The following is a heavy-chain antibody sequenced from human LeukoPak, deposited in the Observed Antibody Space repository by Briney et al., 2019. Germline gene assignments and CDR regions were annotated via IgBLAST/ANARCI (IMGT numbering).Heavy chain of an antibody. D-gene: IGHD3-10*01. CDR3: ARDSDYYGSGSHRDAFDI. Sequence: GGSLRLSCAASGFTFRSYSMNWVRQAPGKGLEWVSSIGSSHNYIYYADSVKGRFIISRDNAKNSLYLQMNSLRAEDTAVYYCARDSDYYGSGSHRDAFDIWGQGTMVTVSS. CDR2: IGSSHNYI. V-gene: IGHV3-21*01. CDR1: GFTFRSYS. J-gene: IGHJ3*02.